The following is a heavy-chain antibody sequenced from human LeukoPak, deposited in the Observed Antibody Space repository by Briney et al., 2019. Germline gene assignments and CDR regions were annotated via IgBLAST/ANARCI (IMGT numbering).Heavy chain of an antibody. V-gene: IGHV1-69*05. J-gene: IGHJ4*02. Sequence: ASVKVSCKASGGTFSSYAISWVRQAPGQGLEWMGRIIPIFGTANYAQKLQDRVTITTNESTGTAYMELSSLRSEDTAVYYCARDSGGERIQLWYFDYWGQGTLVTVSS. CDR1: GGTFSSYA. CDR2: IIPIFGTA. D-gene: IGHD5-18*01. CDR3: ARDSGGERIQLWYFDY.